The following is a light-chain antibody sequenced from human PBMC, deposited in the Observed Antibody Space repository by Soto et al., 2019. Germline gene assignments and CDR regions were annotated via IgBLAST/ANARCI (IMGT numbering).Light chain of an antibody. V-gene: IGKV3-20*01. CDR1: QSVSSAY. J-gene: IGKJ2*01. CDR2: ATS. CDR3: QQYGPAPMYT. Sequence: EVVLTQSPGTLSLSPGEGATLSCRASQSVSSAYLAWYQQKPSQAPRLLIYATSSRATGIPDRFSGSGSWTDITLTITRLEPEDFAVYYCQQYGPAPMYTFGQGTKLEIK.